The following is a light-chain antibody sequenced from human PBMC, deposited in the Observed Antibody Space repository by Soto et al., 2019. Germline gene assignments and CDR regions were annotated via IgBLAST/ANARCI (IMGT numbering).Light chain of an antibody. CDR3: CSYAGNYRVV. CDR2: SNT. CDR1: SSNIGSNY. Sequence: QAVVTQPPSASGTPGQWVTISCSGSSSNIGSNYVYWYQQYPGTAPRLLIYSNTQRPSGVPDRFSGSKSGNTASLTISGLQAEDEADYYCCSYAGNYRVVFGGGTKLTVL. J-gene: IGLJ2*01. V-gene: IGLV1-47*02.